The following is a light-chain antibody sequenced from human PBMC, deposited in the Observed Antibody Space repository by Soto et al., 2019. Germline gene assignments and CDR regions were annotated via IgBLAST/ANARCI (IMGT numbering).Light chain of an antibody. CDR3: SSFTRSHSYV. J-gene: IGLJ1*01. V-gene: IGLV2-14*03. Sequence: QSALTQPASVSGSPGQSITISCTGTSSDVGEYNYVSWYQQHPGKVPKLMIYDVSDRPSGVSNRFSGSKSGNTASLTISGLQAEDEADYYCSSFTRSHSYVFGTGTKLTVL. CDR1: SSDVGEYNY. CDR2: DVS.